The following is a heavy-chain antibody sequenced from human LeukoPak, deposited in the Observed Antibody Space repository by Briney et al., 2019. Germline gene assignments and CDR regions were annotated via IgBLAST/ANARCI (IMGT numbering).Heavy chain of an antibody. V-gene: IGHV1-24*01. J-gene: IGHJ6*02. CDR3: ATISDIVVVPAAIPHYYYGMDV. D-gene: IGHD2-2*01. CDR2: FDPEDGET. CDR1: GYTLTELS. Sequence: ASVTVSCKVSGYTLTELSMHWVRQAPGKGLEWMGGFDPEDGETIYAQKFQGRVTMTEDTSTDTAYMELSSLRSEDTAVYYCATISDIVVVPAAIPHYYYGMDVWGQGTTVTVSS.